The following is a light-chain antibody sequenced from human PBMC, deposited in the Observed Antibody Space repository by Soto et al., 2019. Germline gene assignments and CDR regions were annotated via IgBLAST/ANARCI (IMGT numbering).Light chain of an antibody. V-gene: IGKV3-15*01. CDR2: GAS. J-gene: IGKJ3*01. CDR3: HQYNDWPS. CDR1: QSVSNN. Sequence: EVVMTQSPATLSVSPGERATLSCRASQSVSNNLAWYQQKPGQAPRLLIYGASTRATGVSARFSGSGSGTGFTLTIISLQYEEFSVYYCHQYNDWPSFGPGTKVDIK.